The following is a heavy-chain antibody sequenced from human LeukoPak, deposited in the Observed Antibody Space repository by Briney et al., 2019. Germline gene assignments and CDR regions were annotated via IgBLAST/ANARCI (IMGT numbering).Heavy chain of an antibody. J-gene: IGHJ6*04. Sequence: PTVTLSCNASRHTFSSYAISWVRQAPGQGLEWMGGIIPLFDTANYAQKFQGRVTIPADESTSPAYMELSSLRSEDTAVYYCGLDYYYGSGTRGYYYGMDVWGEGTTVTVCS. D-gene: IGHD3-10*01. V-gene: IGHV1-69*13. CDR2: IIPLFDTA. CDR1: RHTFSSYA. CDR3: GLDYYYGSGTRGYYYGMDV.